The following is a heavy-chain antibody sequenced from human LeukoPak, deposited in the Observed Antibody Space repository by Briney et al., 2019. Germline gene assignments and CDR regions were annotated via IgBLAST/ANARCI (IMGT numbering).Heavy chain of an antibody. CDR3: AREAIKQQPPLFDY. CDR2: IYYSGST. CDR1: GGSISSSNYY. V-gene: IGHV4-39*07. J-gene: IGHJ4*02. D-gene: IGHD6-13*01. Sequence: PSETLSLTCTVSGGSISSSNYYWGWIRQPPGKGLEWIGTIYYSGSTYYNPSLKSRITISVDTSKNQFSLKLSSVTAADTAVYYCAREAIKQQPPLFDYWGQGTLVTVSS.